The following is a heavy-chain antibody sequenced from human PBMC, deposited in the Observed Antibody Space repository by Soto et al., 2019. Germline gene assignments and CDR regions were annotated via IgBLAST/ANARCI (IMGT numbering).Heavy chain of an antibody. V-gene: IGHV2-26*01. Sequence: QVTLKESGPVLVNPTETLTLTCTVSGFSLRNARMGVSWIRQPPGKALEWLAHIFSNDEKSYRTSLKSRLTISKDTSRSQVVLTMTNMDPVDTATYYCARIGDCSSTSCYHYDYWGQGTLVTVSS. J-gene: IGHJ4*02. CDR1: GFSLRNARMG. CDR3: ARIGDCSSTSCYHYDY. CDR2: IFSNDEK. D-gene: IGHD2-2*01.